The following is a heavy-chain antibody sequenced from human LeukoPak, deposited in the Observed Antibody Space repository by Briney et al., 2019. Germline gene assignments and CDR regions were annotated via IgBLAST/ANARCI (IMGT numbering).Heavy chain of an antibody. CDR1: GFTFSSYW. CDR2: IKQDGSER. J-gene: IGHJ4*02. Sequence: GSLRLSCAASGFTFSSYWMSWVRQAPGKGLEWVANIKQDGSERYYVDSVKGRFTISRDNSKNTLYLQMNSLRAEDTAVYYCARYSSSLHPDYWGQGTLVTVSS. CDR3: ARYSSSLHPDY. V-gene: IGHV3-7*03. D-gene: IGHD4-4*01.